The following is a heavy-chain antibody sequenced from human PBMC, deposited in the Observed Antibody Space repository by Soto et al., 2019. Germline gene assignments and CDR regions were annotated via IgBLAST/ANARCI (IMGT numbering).Heavy chain of an antibody. D-gene: IGHD3-3*01. CDR3: ARQFATGLEWLFLPYVMEV. CDR1: GYTFTSYG. Sequence: ASVKVSCKASGYTFTSYGISWVRQAPGQGLEWMGWISAYNGNTNYAQKLQGRVTMTTDTSTSTAYMELMRLRSADTVVYFCARQFATGLEWLFLPYVMEVWGQGTTVTVSS. J-gene: IGHJ6*02. CDR2: ISAYNGNT. V-gene: IGHV1-18*04.